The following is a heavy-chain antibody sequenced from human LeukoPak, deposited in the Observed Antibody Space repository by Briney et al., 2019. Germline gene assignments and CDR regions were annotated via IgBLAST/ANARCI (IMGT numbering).Heavy chain of an antibody. V-gene: IGHV3-23*01. CDR3: AKQAGWGGYLSFLPFDF. CDR2: FGHNGGIT. J-gene: IGHJ4*02. D-gene: IGHD3-3*01. Sequence: GGSLRFCCAASGFTFNYYGLSWVRQAPGKGLEWVSGFGHNGGITYSDSVKGRFTISRDNSKNTLFLQMNSLRADDTAVYFCAKQAGWGGYLSFLPFDFWGRGTLVTVSS. CDR1: GFTFNYYG.